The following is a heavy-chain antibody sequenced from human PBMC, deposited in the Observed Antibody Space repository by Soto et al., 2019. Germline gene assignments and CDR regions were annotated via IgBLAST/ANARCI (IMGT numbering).Heavy chain of an antibody. J-gene: IGHJ4*02. Sequence: SETLSITCTVSGDSISSYYWSWIRQPPGKGLEWIGYIYYSGSTNYNPSLKSRVTISVDTSKNQFSLKLSSVTAADTAVYYCARVSWMAAESYYFDYWGQGTLVTVSS. V-gene: IGHV4-59*01. CDR2: IYYSGST. CDR1: GDSISSYY. D-gene: IGHD6-13*01. CDR3: ARVSWMAAESYYFDY.